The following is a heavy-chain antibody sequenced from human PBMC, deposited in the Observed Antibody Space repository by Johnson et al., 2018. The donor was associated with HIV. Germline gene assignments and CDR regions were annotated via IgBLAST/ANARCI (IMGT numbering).Heavy chain of an antibody. CDR2: ISYDGTNK. CDR1: GFTFSSYG. V-gene: IGHV3-30*18. D-gene: IGHD2/OR15-2a*01. J-gene: IGHJ3*02. CDR3: SKAQAFRGAFDI. Sequence: QVQLVESGGGVVQPGRSLRLSCAASGFTFSSYGMHWVRQAPGKGLEWVTVISYDGTNKYYADSVKGRFTISRDNSNNTLYLQMNSLRAEDTAVYYCSKAQAFRGAFDIWGQGTMVIVSS.